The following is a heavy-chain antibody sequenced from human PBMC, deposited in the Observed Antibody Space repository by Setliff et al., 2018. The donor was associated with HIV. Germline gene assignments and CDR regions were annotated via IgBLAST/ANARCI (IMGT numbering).Heavy chain of an antibody. CDR2: ISHSGTT. Sequence: SETLSLTCAVYGGSFSGYYWSWIRQPPGKGLEWLGEISHSGTTNYNPSLKSRLTILVDTSKNQFSLKLTSVTAADTAVYYCARLPSGYHYDSSDYYGYFFDYWGQGTLVTVSS. CDR3: ARLPSGYHYDSSDYYGYFFDY. CDR1: GGSFSGYY. V-gene: IGHV4-34*01. D-gene: IGHD3-22*01. J-gene: IGHJ4*02.